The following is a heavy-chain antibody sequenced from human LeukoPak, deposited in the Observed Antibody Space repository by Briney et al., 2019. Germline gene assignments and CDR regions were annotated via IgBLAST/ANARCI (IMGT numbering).Heavy chain of an antibody. Sequence: GRSLRLSCAASGFTFSSYGMHWVRQAPGKGLEWVAFIRYDGSNKYYADSVKGRFTISRDNSKNTLYLQMNSLRAEDTAVYYCARDPGYGSGSPYFDYWGQGTLVTVSS. CDR3: ARDPGYGSGSPYFDY. J-gene: IGHJ4*02. V-gene: IGHV3-33*01. CDR2: IRYDGSNK. CDR1: GFTFSSYG. D-gene: IGHD3-10*01.